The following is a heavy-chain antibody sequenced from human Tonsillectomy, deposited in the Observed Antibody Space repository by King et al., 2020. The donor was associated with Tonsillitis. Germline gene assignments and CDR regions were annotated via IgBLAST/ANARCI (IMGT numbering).Heavy chain of an antibody. CDR3: ARGGGDYVSWYFDL. D-gene: IGHD4-17*01. V-gene: IGHV3-33*08. Sequence: VQLVESGGGVVQPGRSLRLSCAASGFTFSSYGMHWVRQAPGKGLEWVSVIWHDVSNKYYAESVKVRFTISSDNSMNTLYLQMTSLRAEDTAVYYCARGGGDYVSWYFDLWGRGTLVTVSS. CDR2: IWHDVSNK. J-gene: IGHJ2*01. CDR1: GFTFSSYG.